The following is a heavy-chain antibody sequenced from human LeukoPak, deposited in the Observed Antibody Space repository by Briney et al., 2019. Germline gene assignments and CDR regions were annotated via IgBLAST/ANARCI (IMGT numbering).Heavy chain of an antibody. CDR3: ARGRIDRFLEWLTGTKYYFDY. CDR1: GYTFTSYG. CDR2: MSPNSGNT. J-gene: IGHJ4*02. D-gene: IGHD3-3*01. Sequence: ASVKVSCKASGYTFTSYGISWVRQATGQGLEWMGWMSPNSGNTGYAQKFQGRVTMTRNTSISTAYMELSSLRSEDTAVYYCARGRIDRFLEWLTGTKYYFDYWGQGTLVTVSS. V-gene: IGHV1-8*02.